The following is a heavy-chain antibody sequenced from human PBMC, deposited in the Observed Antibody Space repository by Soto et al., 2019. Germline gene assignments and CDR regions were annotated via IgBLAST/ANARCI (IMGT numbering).Heavy chain of an antibody. Sequence: QVQLQESGPGLVKPSETLSLTCTVAGGSSSSYYWSWVRQPPGKGLEWIGYFYYSGSTNYNPSRKSRVTRSVDTSKLQFSLKRRSVTAADTALYYCAANIHLDYWGQGTLVTVSS. V-gene: IGHV4-59*01. J-gene: IGHJ4*02. CDR2: FYYSGST. CDR3: AANIHLDY. CDR1: GGSSSSYY.